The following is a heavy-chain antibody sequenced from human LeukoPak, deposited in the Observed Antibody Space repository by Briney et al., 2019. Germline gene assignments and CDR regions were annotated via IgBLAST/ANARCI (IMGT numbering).Heavy chain of an antibody. Sequence: SETLSLTCAVYGGSFSGYYWSWIRQPPGKGLEWIGEINHSGSTNYNPSLKSRVTISVDTSKNQFSLKLSSVTAAVTAVYYCARGPQYCSDGSCYSYAFDIWGQGTMVTVSS. D-gene: IGHD2-15*01. CDR1: GGSFSGYY. J-gene: IGHJ3*02. V-gene: IGHV4-34*01. CDR3: ARGPQYCSDGSCYSYAFDI. CDR2: INHSGST.